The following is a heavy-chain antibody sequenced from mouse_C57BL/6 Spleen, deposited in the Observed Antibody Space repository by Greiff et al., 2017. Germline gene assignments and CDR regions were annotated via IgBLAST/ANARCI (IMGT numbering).Heavy chain of an antibody. Sequence: QVQLQQPGAELVRPGSSVKLSCKASGYTFTSYWMDWVKQRPGQGLEWIGNIYPSDSETHYNQKFKDKATLTVDKSSSTAYMQLSSLTSEDSAVYYGARSFYPDLDYWGQGTSLTVSS. V-gene: IGHV1-61*01. CDR1: GYTFTSYW. CDR3: ARSFYPDLDY. D-gene: IGHD2-1*01. CDR2: IYPSDSET. J-gene: IGHJ2*02.